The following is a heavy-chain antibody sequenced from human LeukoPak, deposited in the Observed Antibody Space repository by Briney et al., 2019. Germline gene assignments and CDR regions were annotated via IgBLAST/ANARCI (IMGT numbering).Heavy chain of an antibody. Sequence: ASVKVSCKASGYTFTGYGISWVRQAPGQGLEWMGWISAYNGNTNYAQKLQGRVTMTTDTSTGTAYMELRSLRSDDTAVYYCARGRAMYYYDSSGYSDYWDQGTLVTVSS. D-gene: IGHD3-22*01. V-gene: IGHV1-18*01. CDR2: ISAYNGNT. CDR3: ARGRAMYYYDSSGYSDY. CDR1: GYTFTGYG. J-gene: IGHJ4*02.